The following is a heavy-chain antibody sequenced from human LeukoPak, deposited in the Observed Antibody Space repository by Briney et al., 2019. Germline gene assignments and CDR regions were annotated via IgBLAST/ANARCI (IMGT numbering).Heavy chain of an antibody. V-gene: IGHV4-61*02. CDR2: IYTSGST. CDR3: ARDDTAMVNY. CDR1: GGSISSGSYY. D-gene: IGHD5-18*01. J-gene: IGHJ4*02. Sequence: SQTLSLTCTVSGGSISSGSYYWSWIRQPAGKGLEWIGRIYTSGSTNYNPSLKSRVTISVDTSKNQFSLKLSSVTAADTAVYYCARDDTAMVNYWGQGTPVTVSS.